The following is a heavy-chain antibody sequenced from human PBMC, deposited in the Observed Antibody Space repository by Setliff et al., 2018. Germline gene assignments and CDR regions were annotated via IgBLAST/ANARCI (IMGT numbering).Heavy chain of an antibody. CDR1: GYTFTDYF. Sequence: GASVKVSCKASGYTFTDYFIHWVRQAPRQGLEWMGWINPNSGGTNYAQKFQGRVIMTRDTSINTAYMELSGLRSDDTAVYYCARDLRAQVRFLEGASGSWGQGTLVTVSS. CDR3: ARDLRAQVRFLEGASGS. CDR2: INPNSGGT. V-gene: IGHV1-2*02. J-gene: IGHJ5*02. D-gene: IGHD3-3*01.